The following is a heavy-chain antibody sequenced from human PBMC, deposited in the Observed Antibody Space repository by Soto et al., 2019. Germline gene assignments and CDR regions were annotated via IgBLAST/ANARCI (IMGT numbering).Heavy chain of an antibody. V-gene: IGHV3-23*01. J-gene: IGHJ4*02. CDR2: ISGSGGST. D-gene: IGHD5-12*01. Sequence: EVQLLESGGGLVQPGGSLRLSCAASGFTFSSYAMSWVRQAPGKGLEWVSAISGSGGSTYYADSVKGRFTISRDNSKNTLDLQMNRLRAEDTAVYYWSKGRARWLRSYFYFWGQGTLVTVS. CDR1: GFTFSSYA. CDR3: SKGRARWLRSYFYF.